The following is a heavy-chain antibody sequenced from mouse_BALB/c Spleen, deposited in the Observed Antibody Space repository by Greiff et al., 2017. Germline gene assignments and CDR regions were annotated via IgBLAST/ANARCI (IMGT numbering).Heavy chain of an antibody. D-gene: IGHD1-2*01. Sequence: EVRGVESGGGLVQPGGSRKLSCAASGFTFSSFGMHWVRQAPEKGLEWVAYISSGSSTIYYADTVKGRFTISRDNPKNTLFLQMTSLRSEDTAMYYCARGTTATYYYATDYWGQGTSVTVSS. CDR2: ISSGSSTI. CDR1: GFTFSSFG. V-gene: IGHV5-17*02. J-gene: IGHJ4*01. CDR3: ARGTTATYYYATDY.